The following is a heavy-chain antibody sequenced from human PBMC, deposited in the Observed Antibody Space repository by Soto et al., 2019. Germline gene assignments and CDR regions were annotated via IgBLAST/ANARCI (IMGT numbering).Heavy chain of an antibody. V-gene: IGHV3-30*18. CDR1: GFTFSSYG. D-gene: IGHD5-12*01. CDR2: ISYDGSNK. Sequence: QVQLVESGGGVVQPGRSLRLSCAASGFTFSSYGMHWVRQAPGKGLEWVAVISYDGSNKYYADSVKGRFTISRDNSKNTLYLQMNSLRAEDTAVYYCAKDRLRDQPHYYYYMDVWGKGTTVTVSS. J-gene: IGHJ6*03. CDR3: AKDRLRDQPHYYYYMDV.